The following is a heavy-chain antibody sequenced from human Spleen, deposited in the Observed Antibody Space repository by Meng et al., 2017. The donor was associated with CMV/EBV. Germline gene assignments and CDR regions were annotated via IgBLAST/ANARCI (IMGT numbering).Heavy chain of an antibody. CDR1: GASISSYY. Sequence: SETLSLTCTVSGASISSYYWTWIRQPPGKGLEWIGCIYYSGSLNYNPSLESRITISVDTSKNQFSLRLYSVTAADTAVYYCAKFSATGAYYYGMDVWGQGTTVTVSS. D-gene: IGHD1-1*01. J-gene: IGHJ6*02. V-gene: IGHV4-59*01. CDR2: IYYSGSL. CDR3: AKFSATGAYYYGMDV.